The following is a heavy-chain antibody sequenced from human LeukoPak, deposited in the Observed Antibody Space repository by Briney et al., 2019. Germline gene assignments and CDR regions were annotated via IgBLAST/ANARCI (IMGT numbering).Heavy chain of an antibody. CDR1: GGSISSGGYY. D-gene: IGHD3-16*02. Sequence: SETLSLTCTVSGGSISSGGYYWSWIRQHPGKGLEWIGYIYYSGSTYYNPPLKSRVTISVDTSKNQFSLKLSSVTAADTAVYYCARSPSYDYVWGSYRYKYYFDYWGQGTLVTVSS. CDR3: ARSPSYDYVWGSYRYKYYFDY. V-gene: IGHV4-31*03. CDR2: IYYSGST. J-gene: IGHJ4*02.